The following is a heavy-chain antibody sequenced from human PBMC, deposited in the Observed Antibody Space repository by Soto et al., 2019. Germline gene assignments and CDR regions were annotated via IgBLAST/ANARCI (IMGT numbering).Heavy chain of an antibody. J-gene: IGHJ6*02. CDR2: ISYDGSNK. V-gene: IGHV3-30-3*01. Sequence: QVQLVESGGGVVQPGRSLRLSCAASGYTFSSYAMHWVRQAPGKGLEWVAVISYDGSNKYYADSVKGRFTISRDNSKNTLYLQMNSLRAEDTAVYYCARDSDLLFIVVVPAARYGMVVWGQGTTVTVSS. D-gene: IGHD2-2*01. CDR3: ARDSDLLFIVVVPAARYGMVV. CDR1: GYTFSSYA.